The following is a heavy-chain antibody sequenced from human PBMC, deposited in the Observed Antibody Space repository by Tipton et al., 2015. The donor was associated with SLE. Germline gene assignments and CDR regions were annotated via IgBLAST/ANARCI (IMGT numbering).Heavy chain of an antibody. D-gene: IGHD7-27*01. J-gene: IGHJ3*02. CDR3: ARDRDWGSLDAFDI. CDR1: GGSISSGSYY. CDR2: IYTSGST. Sequence: TLSLTCTVSGGSISSGSYYWSWIRQPAGKGLEWIGYIYTSGSTNYNPSLKSRVTISVDTSKNQFSLKLSSVTAADTAVYYCARDRDWGSLDAFDIWGQGKMVTVSS. V-gene: IGHV4-61*09.